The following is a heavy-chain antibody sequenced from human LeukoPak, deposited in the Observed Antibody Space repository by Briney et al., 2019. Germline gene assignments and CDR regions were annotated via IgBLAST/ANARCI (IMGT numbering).Heavy chain of an antibody. J-gene: IGHJ4*02. Sequence: PSETLSLTCTVSGGSISSYYWSWIRQPPGKGLEWIGYIYYSGSTNYNPSLKSRVTISVDTSKNQFSLKLSSVTAADTAVYYCARYSSGWYGCDYWGQGTLVTVSS. CDR3: ARYSSGWYGCDY. V-gene: IGHV4-59*12. CDR1: GGSISSYY. CDR2: IYYSGST. D-gene: IGHD6-19*01.